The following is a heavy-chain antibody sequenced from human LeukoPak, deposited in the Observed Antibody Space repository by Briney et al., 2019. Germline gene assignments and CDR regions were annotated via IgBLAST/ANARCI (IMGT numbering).Heavy chain of an antibody. CDR2: IFGDGGT. CDR1: GFSFSTHW. J-gene: IGHJ4*02. D-gene: IGHD6-13*01. Sequence: GGSLRLSCAASGFSFSTHWMSWVRQAPGKGLEWVSVIFGDGGTSYADSVRGRFTISRDNSKNTLYLQMNSLRAEDTAVYYCSIRIAASDFDYWGQGTLVTVSS. V-gene: IGHV3-53*01. CDR3: SIRIAASDFDY.